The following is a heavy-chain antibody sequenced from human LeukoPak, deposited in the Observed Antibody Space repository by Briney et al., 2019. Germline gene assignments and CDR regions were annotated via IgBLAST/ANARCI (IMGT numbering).Heavy chain of an antibody. J-gene: IGHJ4*02. V-gene: IGHV3-33*01. CDR2: IWYDGSNK. D-gene: IGHD2-21*02. Sequence: PGGSLRLSCAASGFIFSDYGMHWVRQAPGKGLVWVAVIWYDGSNKYYADSVEGRFTISRDNAKNTLYLQMNSLRAEDTAVYYCARGPHIVVVTAIDYWGQGTLVTVSS. CDR3: ARGPHIVVVTAIDY. CDR1: GFIFSDYG.